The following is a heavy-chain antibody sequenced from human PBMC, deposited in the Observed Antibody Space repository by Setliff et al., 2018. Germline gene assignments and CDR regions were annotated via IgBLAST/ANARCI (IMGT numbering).Heavy chain of an antibody. V-gene: IGHV4-31*03. J-gene: IGHJ4*02. CDR3: ARVKIAILPAAIDY. CDR1: GGSISSGGYY. D-gene: IGHD2-2*01. Sequence: SETLSLTCTVSGGSISSGGYYWSWIRQHPGKGLEWIGYIYYSGSTYYNPSLKSRVTISVDTSKNQFSLKLSSVTAADTAVYYCARVKIAILPAAIDYWGQGTLVTVSS. CDR2: IYYSGST.